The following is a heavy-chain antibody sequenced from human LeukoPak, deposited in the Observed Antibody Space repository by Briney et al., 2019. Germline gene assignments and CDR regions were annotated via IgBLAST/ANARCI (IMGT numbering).Heavy chain of an antibody. V-gene: IGHV1-2*02. Sequence: ASVKVFCKSSGYTFTGYYMLWARQAPGKGLEWMGCNNPNSGDTNYAQKFQGRVTMTRDTSISTAYMELSRLRSDDTAVYYCARSQIQLTVVVITFSEYDMDVWGKGTTVTVSS. CDR2: NNPNSGDT. D-gene: IGHD3-22*01. J-gene: IGHJ6*03. CDR3: ARSQIQLTVVVITFSEYDMDV. CDR1: GYTFTGYY.